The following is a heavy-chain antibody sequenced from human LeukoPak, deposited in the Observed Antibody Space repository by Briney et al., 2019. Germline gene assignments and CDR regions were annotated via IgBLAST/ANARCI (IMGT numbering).Heavy chain of an antibody. Sequence: GGSLRLSCAASGFTFNIYEVNWVRQAPGKGLEWVSYISSSGSTIYYADSVKGRFTISRDNAKNSLYLQMNSLRAEDTAVYYCARETDSTLFDYWGQGTLVTVSS. V-gene: IGHV3-48*03. D-gene: IGHD2-2*01. CDR1: GFTFNIYE. CDR2: ISSSGSTI. CDR3: ARETDSTLFDY. J-gene: IGHJ4*02.